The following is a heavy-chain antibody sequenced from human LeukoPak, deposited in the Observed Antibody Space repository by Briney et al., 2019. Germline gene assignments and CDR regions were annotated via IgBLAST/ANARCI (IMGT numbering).Heavy chain of an antibody. J-gene: IGHJ5*02. CDR3: ARHESYYDSSGYYSGLDWFDP. D-gene: IGHD3-22*01. Sequence: SETLSLTCTVSGGSISSYYWSWIRQPPGKGLEWIGYIYYSGSTNYNPSLKSRVTISVDTSENQFSLKLSSVTAADTAVYYCARHESYYDSSGYYSGLDWFDPWGQGTLVTVSS. CDR1: GGSISSYY. CDR2: IYYSGST. V-gene: IGHV4-59*08.